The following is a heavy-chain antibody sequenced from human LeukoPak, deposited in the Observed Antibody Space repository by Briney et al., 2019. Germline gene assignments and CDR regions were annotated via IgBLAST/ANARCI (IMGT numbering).Heavy chain of an antibody. CDR3: ARVFGDYYDSSGYYYEAFDI. CDR1: GGTFSSYA. D-gene: IGHD3-22*01. J-gene: IGHJ3*02. CDR2: IIPILGIA. Sequence: SVKVSCTASGGTFSSYAISWVRKAPGQGLGWMGRIIPILGIANYAQKFQGRVTITADKSTSTAYMELSSLRSEDTAVYYCARVFGDYYDSSGYYYEAFDIWGQGTMVTVSS. V-gene: IGHV1-69*04.